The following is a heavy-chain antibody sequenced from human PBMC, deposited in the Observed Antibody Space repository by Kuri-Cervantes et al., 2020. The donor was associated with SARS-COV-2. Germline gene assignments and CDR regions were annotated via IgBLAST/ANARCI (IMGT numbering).Heavy chain of an antibody. CDR2: ISAYNGNT. J-gene: IGHJ6*02. D-gene: IGHD6-6*01. Sequence: ASVKVSCKASGYTFTSYYMHWVRQAPGQGLEWMGRISAYNGNTNYAQKLQGRVTMTTDTSTSTAYMELRSLRSDDTAVYYCARDPDTAARAYYYYGMDVWGQGTTVTVSS. CDR1: GYTFTSYY. V-gene: IGHV1-18*04. CDR3: ARDPDTAARAYYYYGMDV.